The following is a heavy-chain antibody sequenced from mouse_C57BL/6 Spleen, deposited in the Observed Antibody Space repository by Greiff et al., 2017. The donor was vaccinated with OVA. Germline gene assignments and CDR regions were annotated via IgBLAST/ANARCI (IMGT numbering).Heavy chain of an antibody. CDR2: IYPGDGDP. Sequence: QVHVKQSGAELVKPGASVKISCKASGYAFSSYWLNWVKQRPGKGLEWIGQIYPGDGDPNYHGKFKGKATLTADKSPSTAYMQLSSLTSEDSAVYFCARLVGRDWYFDVWGTGTTVTVSS. D-gene: IGHD1-1*02. CDR3: ARLVGRDWYFDV. CDR1: GYAFSSYW. J-gene: IGHJ1*03. V-gene: IGHV1-80*01.